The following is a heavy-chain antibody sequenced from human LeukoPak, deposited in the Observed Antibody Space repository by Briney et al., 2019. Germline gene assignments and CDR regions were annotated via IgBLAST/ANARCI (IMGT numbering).Heavy chain of an antibody. CDR3: TRDIGGNNWHFDL. J-gene: IGHJ2*01. D-gene: IGHD3-16*01. V-gene: IGHV4-4*07. CDR2: IYTSGST. CDR1: GAPISSYY. Sequence: PSETLSLTCTVSGAPISSYYWNWIRQPAGKGLEWIGRIYTSGSTNYNPSLKSRVIMSVDTSKNKVSLKLNSVTAADTAMYYCTRDIGGNNWHFDLWALGTLVTVSS.